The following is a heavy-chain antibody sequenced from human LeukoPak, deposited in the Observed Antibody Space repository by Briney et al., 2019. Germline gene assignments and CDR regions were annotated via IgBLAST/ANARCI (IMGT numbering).Heavy chain of an antibody. Sequence: SETLSLTCAVYGGSFSGYYWSWIRQPPGKGLEWIGEINHSGSTNYNPSLKSRVTISVDTSKNQFSLKLSSVTAADTAVYYCARLNSGSIDIWGQGTMVTASS. J-gene: IGHJ3*02. CDR1: GGSFSGYY. CDR2: INHSGST. CDR3: ARLNSGSIDI. D-gene: IGHD1-26*01. V-gene: IGHV4-34*01.